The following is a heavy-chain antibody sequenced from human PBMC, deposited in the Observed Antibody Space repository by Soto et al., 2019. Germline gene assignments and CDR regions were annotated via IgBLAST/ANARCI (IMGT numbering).Heavy chain of an antibody. J-gene: IGHJ3*02. CDR1: GYTFTSYD. CDR3: ARREPGGYQLLHDAFDI. V-gene: IGHV1-8*01. D-gene: IGHD2-2*01. Sequence: ASVKVSCKASGYTFTSYDINWVRQATGQGLEWMGWMNPNSGNTGYAQKFQGRVTMTRNTSISTAYMELSSLRSEDTAVYYCARREPGGYQLLHDAFDIWGQGTMVTVSS. CDR2: MNPNSGNT.